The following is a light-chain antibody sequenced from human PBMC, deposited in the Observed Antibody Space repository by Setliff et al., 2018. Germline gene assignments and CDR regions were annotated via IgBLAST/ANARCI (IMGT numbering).Light chain of an antibody. J-gene: IGLJ2*01. CDR2: YDS. V-gene: IGLV3-21*04. CDR3: QVWDSSSDHSVV. CDR1: NIGSKS. Sequence: SYALTQPPSVSVAPGKTARITCGGNNIGSKSVHWYQQKPGQAPVLVIYYDSDRPSGIPERFSGSNSGNTATLTISRVEAGDEADYYCQVWDSSSDHSVVFGGGTK.